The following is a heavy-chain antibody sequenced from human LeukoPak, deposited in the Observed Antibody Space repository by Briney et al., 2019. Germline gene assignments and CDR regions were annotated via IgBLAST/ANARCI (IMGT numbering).Heavy chain of an antibody. CDR3: ARDSPHGAAAGTAD. J-gene: IGHJ4*02. Sequence: GASVKVSCTASGYTFTSYAMNWVRQAPGQGLEWMGWINTNTGNPTYAQGFTGRFVFSLDTSVSTAYLQISSLKAEDTAVYYCARDSPHGAAAGTADWGQGTLVTVSS. CDR1: GYTFTSYA. CDR2: INTNTGNP. V-gene: IGHV7-4-1*02. D-gene: IGHD6-13*01.